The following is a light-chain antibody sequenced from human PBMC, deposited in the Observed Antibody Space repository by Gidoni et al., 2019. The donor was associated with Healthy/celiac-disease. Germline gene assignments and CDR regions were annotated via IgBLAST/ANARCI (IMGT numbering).Light chain of an antibody. V-gene: IGLV2-11*01. Sequence: QSALTQPRPVSGSPGQSVTISCPGTSIDFGGYNYVSWYQHHPGKAPKLMIYEVSKRPAGVPDRFSGSKSGNTASLTISGLQAEDEADYYCCSYAGSYTVVFGGGTKLTVL. J-gene: IGLJ2*01. CDR3: CSYAGSYTVV. CDR1: SIDFGGYNY. CDR2: EVS.